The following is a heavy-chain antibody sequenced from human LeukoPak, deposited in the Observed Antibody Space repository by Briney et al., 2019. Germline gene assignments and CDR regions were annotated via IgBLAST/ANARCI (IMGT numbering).Heavy chain of an antibody. D-gene: IGHD7-27*01. CDR1: GGTFSSYA. CDR2: ISYDGSNK. V-gene: IGHV3-30-3*01. Sequence: SCKASGGTFSSYAMHWVRQAPGEGLEWVAVISYDGSNKYYADSVKGRFTISRDNSKNTLYLQMNSLRAEDTAVYYCARDRNWGFFDYWGQGTLVTVSS. J-gene: IGHJ4*02. CDR3: ARDRNWGFFDY.